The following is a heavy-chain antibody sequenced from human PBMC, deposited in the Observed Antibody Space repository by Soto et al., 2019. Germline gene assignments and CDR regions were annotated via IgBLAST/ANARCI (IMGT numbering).Heavy chain of an antibody. J-gene: IGHJ5*02. CDR1: GYTFTAYF. CDR2: INPKSRGT. V-gene: IGHV1-2*02. D-gene: IGHD1-1*01. CDR3: ASMTLKAGIWFDP. Sequence: QVQLVQSGAEVKKPGASVKVSCKTSGYTFTAYFIHWVRQAPGQGFEWMGWINPKSRGTNYAQKFQGRVTMTRDTSNSTAKMALRGLTSDATDVNYSASMTLKAGIWFDPWGQGTLVTVSS.